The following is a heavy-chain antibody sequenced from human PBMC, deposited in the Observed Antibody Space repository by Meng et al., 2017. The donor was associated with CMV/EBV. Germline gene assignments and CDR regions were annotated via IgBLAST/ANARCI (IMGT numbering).Heavy chain of an antibody. Sequence: AGSLTLSCAASGFTFSSYEMNWVRQAPGKGLEWVSYISSSGSTIYYSDSVMGRFTISRDNAKNSLYLQMNSLRAEDTAVYYCARFGYSSSWWGQGTLVTVSS. CDR2: ISSSGSTI. V-gene: IGHV3-48*03. CDR3: ARFGYSSSW. D-gene: IGHD6-13*01. J-gene: IGHJ4*02. CDR1: GFTFSSYE.